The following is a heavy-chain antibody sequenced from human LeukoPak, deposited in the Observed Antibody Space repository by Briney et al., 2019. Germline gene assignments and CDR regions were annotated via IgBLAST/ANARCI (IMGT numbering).Heavy chain of an antibody. Sequence: PSQTLSLTCIDPGGSIRTGGRYWSWIRQHPGKGLEWIGYIYYSGSTFYNPSLKSRVTISIDTSKNQFSLKLISVTAADTAVYYCARGGRGAFDIWGQGTKVTVSP. CDR2: IYYSGST. CDR1: GGSIRTGGRY. J-gene: IGHJ3*02. CDR3: ARGGRGAFDI. D-gene: IGHD1-26*01. V-gene: IGHV4-31*02.